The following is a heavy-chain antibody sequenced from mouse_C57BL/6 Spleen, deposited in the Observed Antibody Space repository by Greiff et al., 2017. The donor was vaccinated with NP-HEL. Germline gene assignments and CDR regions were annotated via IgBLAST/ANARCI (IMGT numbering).Heavy chain of an antibody. J-gene: IGHJ4*01. CDR3: ARSRITTVVATGYYYAMDY. D-gene: IGHD1-1*01. CDR2: INPGSGGT. Sequence: QVQLQQSGAELVRPGTSVKVSCKASGYAFTNYLIEWVKQRPGQGLEWIGVINPGSGGTNYNEKFKGKATLTADKSSSTAYMQLSSLTSEDSAVYVCARSRITTVVATGYYYAMDYWGQGTSVTVSS. CDR1: GYAFTNYL. V-gene: IGHV1-54*01.